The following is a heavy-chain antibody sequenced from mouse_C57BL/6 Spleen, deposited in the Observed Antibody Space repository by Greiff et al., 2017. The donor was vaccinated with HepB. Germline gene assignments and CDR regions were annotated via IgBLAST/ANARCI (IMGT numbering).Heavy chain of an antibody. V-gene: IGHV1-4*01. CDR1: GYTFTSYT. D-gene: IGHD4-1*01. J-gene: IGHJ2*01. CDR3: ARLGTSGTYFDY. Sequence: QVQLKESGAELARPGASVKMSCKASGYTFTSYTMHWVKQRPGQGLEWIGYINPSSGYTKYNQKFKDKATLTADKSSSTAYMQLSSLTSEDSAVYYCARLGTSGTYFDYWGQGTTLTVSS. CDR2: INPSSGYT.